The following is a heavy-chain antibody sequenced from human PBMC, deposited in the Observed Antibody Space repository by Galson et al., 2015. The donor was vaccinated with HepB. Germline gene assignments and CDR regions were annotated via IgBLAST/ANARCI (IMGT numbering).Heavy chain of an antibody. D-gene: IGHD3-22*01. CDR2: ISWNSGSI. V-gene: IGHV3-9*01. J-gene: IGHJ4*02. Sequence: SLRLSCAASGFTFDDYAMHWVRQAPGKGLEWVSGISWNSGSIGYADSVKGRFTISRDNAKNSLYLQMNSLRAEDTALYYCAKDMGEDYDSSTFDYWGQGTLVTVSS. CDR3: AKDMGEDYDSSTFDY. CDR1: GFTFDDYA.